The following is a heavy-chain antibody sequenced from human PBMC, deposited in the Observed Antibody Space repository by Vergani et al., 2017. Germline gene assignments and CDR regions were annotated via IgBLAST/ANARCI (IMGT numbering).Heavy chain of an antibody. CDR2: IRSKAFGGTA. V-gene: IGHV3-49*03. J-gene: IGHJ6*03. D-gene: IGHD1-26*01. Sequence: QLVESGGGFVQPGRSLRLSCTASGFTFGDYAMSWFRQAPGKGLEGVGFIRSKAFGGTAENAASVKGRITIARDDSKSIAYLQMNSLKAEDTPVYXCTRVGATTYYYYYMDVWGRGTTVTVSS. CDR1: GFTFGDYA. CDR3: TRVGATTYYYYYMDV.